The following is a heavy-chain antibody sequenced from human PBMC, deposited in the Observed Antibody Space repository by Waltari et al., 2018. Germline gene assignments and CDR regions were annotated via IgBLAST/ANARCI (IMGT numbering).Heavy chain of an antibody. D-gene: IGHD3-10*01. CDR2: IYYSWGT. CDR1: GGSISRYY. CDR3: ASGLRVWFGEPTWAYFDY. Sequence: QVQLQESGPGLVKPSETLSLTCTVSGGSISRYYWSWIRQPPGKGLEWIGYIYYSWGTNYNPSRKSRVTISVDTSKNQFSLKLSSVTAADTAVYYCASGLRVWFGEPTWAYFDYWGQGTLVTVSS. J-gene: IGHJ4*02. V-gene: IGHV4-59*01.